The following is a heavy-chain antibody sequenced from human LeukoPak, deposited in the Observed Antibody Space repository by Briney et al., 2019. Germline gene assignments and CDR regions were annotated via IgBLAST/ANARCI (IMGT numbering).Heavy chain of an antibody. V-gene: IGHV3-23*01. CDR3: AKRVAAGYTGFDY. J-gene: IGHJ4*02. D-gene: IGHD3-16*02. Sequence: PGGSLRLSCAASGFTFSRFGMSWVRQAPGKGLEWVSAIDSSGAGTYYADSVKGRFTISRDDSKDTLYLQMNSLRAEDTAVYYCAKRVAAGYTGFDYWGQGTLVTVSS. CDR2: IDSSGAGT. CDR1: GFTFSRFG.